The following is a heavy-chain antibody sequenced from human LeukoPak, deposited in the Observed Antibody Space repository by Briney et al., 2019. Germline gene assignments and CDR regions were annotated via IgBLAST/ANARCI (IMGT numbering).Heavy chain of an antibody. CDR1: GFTFSSYW. CDR3: ASSGSYWILFDY. Sequence: GGSLRPSCAASGFTFSSYWMSWVRQAPGKGLEWVANIKQDGSEKYYVDSVKGRFTISRDNAKNSLYLQMNSLRAEDTAVYYCASSGSYWILFDYWGQGTLVTVSS. J-gene: IGHJ4*02. V-gene: IGHV3-7*01. CDR2: IKQDGSEK. D-gene: IGHD1-26*01.